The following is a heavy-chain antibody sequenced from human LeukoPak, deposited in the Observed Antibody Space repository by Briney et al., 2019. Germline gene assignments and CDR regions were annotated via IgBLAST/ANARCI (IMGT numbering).Heavy chain of an antibody. CDR1: GGSINSGRYY. CDR3: ARGRSYGHYYDYMDV. CDR2: INHSGST. J-gene: IGHJ6*03. V-gene: IGHV4-39*07. Sequence: SETLSLTCTVSGGSINSGRYYWHWIRQPPGKGLEWIGEINHSGSTNYNPSLKSRVTMSVDTSKNQFSLKLNSVTAADTATYYCARGRSYGHYYDYMDVWGKGTTVTVSS. D-gene: IGHD5-18*01.